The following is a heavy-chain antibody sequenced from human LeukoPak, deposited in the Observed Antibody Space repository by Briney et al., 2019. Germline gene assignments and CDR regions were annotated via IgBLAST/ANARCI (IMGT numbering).Heavy chain of an antibody. CDR3: AKDVYSGSYRPKTLDY. V-gene: IGHV3-30*04. Sequence: GGSLRLSCAASGFTFSSYAMHWVRLAPGKGLEWEAVIAYDGSNKYYADSVKGRFTISRDNSNNTLYLQMNSLRAEDTAVFYCAKDVYSGSYRPKTLDYWGQGTLVTVSS. D-gene: IGHD1-26*01. CDR1: GFTFSSYA. CDR2: IAYDGSNK. J-gene: IGHJ4*02.